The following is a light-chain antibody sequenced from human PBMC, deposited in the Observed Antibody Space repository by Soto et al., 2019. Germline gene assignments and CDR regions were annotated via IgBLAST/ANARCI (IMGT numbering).Light chain of an antibody. J-gene: IGKJ4*01. CDR3: QQYNSYPLT. V-gene: IGKV1-5*03. CDR2: KAS. Sequence: DIQMTQSPSTLSASVGDRVTITCRASQSISIWLAWYQQKPGKAPKLLMYKASSLETGVPSRFSGSGSGTEFTLTISSLQPDDFATDYCQQYNSYPLTFGGGTKVEI. CDR1: QSISIW.